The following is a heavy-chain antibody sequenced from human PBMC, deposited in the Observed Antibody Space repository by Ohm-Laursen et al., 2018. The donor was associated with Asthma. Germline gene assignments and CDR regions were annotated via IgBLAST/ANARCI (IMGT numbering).Heavy chain of an antibody. CDR3: ARDVMEWYLPAFDF. CDR1: GFAFSSYA. J-gene: IGHJ4*02. Sequence: LSLTCAASGFAFSSYAMHWVRQAPDKGLEWVAVGGSYYDGGLKYYADSVNGRFTVSRDDSKNTLYLQMNSLRPDDTAVYYCARDVMEWYLPAFDFWGQGTLVTVSS. V-gene: IGHV3-30-3*01. D-gene: IGHD3-3*01. CDR2: GGSYYDGGLK.